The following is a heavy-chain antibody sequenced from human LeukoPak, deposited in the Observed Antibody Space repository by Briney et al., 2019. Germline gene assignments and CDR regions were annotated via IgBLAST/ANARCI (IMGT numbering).Heavy chain of an antibody. V-gene: IGHV3-33*01. CDR3: ARALYYDFWSGYRDDAFDI. J-gene: IGHJ3*02. CDR1: GFTFSSYG. CDR2: IWYDGSNK. D-gene: IGHD3-3*01. Sequence: GRSLRLSCAASGFTFSSYGMHWVRQAPGKGLEWVAVIWYDGSNKYYADSVKGRFTISRDNSKSTLYLQMNSLRAEDTAVYYCARALYYDFWSGYRDDAFDIWGQGTMVTVSS.